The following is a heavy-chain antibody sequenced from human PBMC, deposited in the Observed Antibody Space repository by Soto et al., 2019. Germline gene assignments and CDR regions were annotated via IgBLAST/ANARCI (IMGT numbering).Heavy chain of an antibody. J-gene: IGHJ5*02. CDR2: IYSGGST. CDR3: ARDSSHRGWFDP. D-gene: IGHD2-2*01. Sequence: EVQLVETGGGLIQPGGSLRLSCAASGFTVSSNYMSWVRQAPGKGLEWVSVIYSGGSTYYADSVKGRFTIARDNSKNTLYLQMNSLRAEDTAVYYCARDSSHRGWFDPWGQGTLVTVSS. V-gene: IGHV3-53*02. CDR1: GFTVSSNY.